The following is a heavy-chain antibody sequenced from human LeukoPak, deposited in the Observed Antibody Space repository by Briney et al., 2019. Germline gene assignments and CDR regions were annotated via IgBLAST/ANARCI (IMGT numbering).Heavy chain of an antibody. D-gene: IGHD3-10*01. V-gene: IGHV1-2*02. CDR1: GYTFTGYY. CDR3: GREWYYGSGSTFDP. Sequence: ASVKVSCKASGYTFTGYYMHWVRQAPGQGLEWMGWINPNSGGTKYAQEFQGRVTMTRDTSISTAYMELSRLRSDDTAVYYCGREWYYGSGSTFDPWGQGTLVTVSS. CDR2: INPNSGGT. J-gene: IGHJ5*02.